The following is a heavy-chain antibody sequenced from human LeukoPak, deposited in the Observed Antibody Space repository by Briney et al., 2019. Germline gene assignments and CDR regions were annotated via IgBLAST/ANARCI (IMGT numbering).Heavy chain of an antibody. CDR1: GYTFTSYG. J-gene: IGHJ3*02. Sequence: ASVKVSCKASGYTFTSYGISWVRQAPGQGLEWMGWISAYNGNTNYAQKLQGRVTMTTDTSTSTAYMELRSLRSDDTAVYYCARGSRTQQLVLNSFDIWGQGTMVTVSS. V-gene: IGHV1-18*01. CDR3: ARGSRTQQLVLNSFDI. D-gene: IGHD6-13*01. CDR2: ISAYNGNT.